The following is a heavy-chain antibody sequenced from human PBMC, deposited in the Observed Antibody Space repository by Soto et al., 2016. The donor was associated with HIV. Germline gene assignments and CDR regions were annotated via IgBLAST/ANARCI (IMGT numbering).Heavy chain of an antibody. CDR1: GFTFSTYS. Sequence: EVQLVESGGGLVKPGGSLRLSCAASGFTFSTYSMNWVRQAPGKGLEWVSSISSSRSYIYHADSVKGRFTISRDNAKNSLYLQMNSLRADDTAVYYCARSPEGDSSGWYEGYYFDYWAREPWSPSPQ. CDR3: ARSPEGDSSGWYEGYYFDY. D-gene: IGHD6-19*01. V-gene: IGHV3-21*01. CDR2: ISSSRSYI. J-gene: IGHJ4*02.